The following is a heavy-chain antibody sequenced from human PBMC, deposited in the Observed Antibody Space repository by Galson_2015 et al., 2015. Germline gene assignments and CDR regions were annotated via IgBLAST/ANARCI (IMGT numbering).Heavy chain of an antibody. V-gene: IGHV3-23*01. CDR2: IGRSGGSV. J-gene: IGHJ6*02. CDR1: GFTFSIYA. CDR3: AKSRDYYYAMDV. Sequence: SLRLSCAASGFTFSIYAMSWVRQAPGKGLEWVSAIGRSGGSVYYADSVKGRFTISRDNSKNTLYLQMNSLTAEDTAVYYCAKSRDYYYAMDVWGQGTAVTVSS.